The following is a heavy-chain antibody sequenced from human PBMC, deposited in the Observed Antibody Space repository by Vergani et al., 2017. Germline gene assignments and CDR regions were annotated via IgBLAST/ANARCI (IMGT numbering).Heavy chain of an antibody. CDR3: AREPWTVTIPAFDI. Sequence: QVQLQESGPGLVKPSQTLSLTCTVSGGSISSGSYYWTWIRQPAGKGLEWIGRIYTSGSTNYNPSLKSRVTISVDTSTNQFSLKLSSVTAADTAVYYSAREPWTVTIPAFDIWGQGTMVTVSS. J-gene: IGHJ3*02. CDR1: GGSISSGSYY. CDR2: IYTSGST. V-gene: IGHV4-61*02. D-gene: IGHD4-17*01.